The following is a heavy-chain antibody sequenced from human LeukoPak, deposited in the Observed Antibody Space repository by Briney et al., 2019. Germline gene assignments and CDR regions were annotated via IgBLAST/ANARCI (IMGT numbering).Heavy chain of an antibody. CDR2: IIPIFGTA. Sequence: SVKVSCKASGGTFSSYAISWVRQAPGQGLEWMGGIIPIFGTANYAQKFQGRVTITADKSTSTAYMELSSLRSEDTAVYYCAREDDYSNYVFDPWGQGTLVTVSS. D-gene: IGHD4-11*01. CDR1: GGTFSSYA. J-gene: IGHJ5*02. V-gene: IGHV1-69*06. CDR3: AREDDYSNYVFDP.